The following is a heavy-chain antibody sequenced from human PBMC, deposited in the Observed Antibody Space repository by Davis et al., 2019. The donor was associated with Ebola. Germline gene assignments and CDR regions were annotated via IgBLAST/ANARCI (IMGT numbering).Heavy chain of an antibody. CDR1: GGSIRSGGYS. D-gene: IGHD1-26*01. CDR2: IYYSGST. J-gene: IGHJ5*02. V-gene: IGHV4-30-4*07. CDR3: ARVTTRWEDWFDP. Sequence: SETLSLTCAVSGGSIRSGGYSWSWIRQPPGKGLEWIGYIYYSGSTYYNPSLKSRVTISVDTSKNQFSLKLSSVTAADTAVYFCARVTTRWEDWFDPWGQGTLVTVAS.